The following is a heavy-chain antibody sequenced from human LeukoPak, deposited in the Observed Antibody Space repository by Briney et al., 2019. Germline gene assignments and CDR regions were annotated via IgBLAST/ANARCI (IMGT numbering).Heavy chain of an antibody. CDR2: IRYDGSNK. CDR1: GFTFSSYG. D-gene: IGHD2-2*01. J-gene: IGHJ4*02. V-gene: IGHV3-30*02. CDR3: AKDATVELLGYCSSTSCLGFDY. Sequence: PGGSLRLSCAASGFTFSSYGMHWVRQAPGKGLEWVAFIRYDGSNKYYADSVKGRFTISRDNSKNTLYLQMNSLRAEDTAVYYCAKDATVELLGYCSSTSCLGFDYWGQGTLVTVSS.